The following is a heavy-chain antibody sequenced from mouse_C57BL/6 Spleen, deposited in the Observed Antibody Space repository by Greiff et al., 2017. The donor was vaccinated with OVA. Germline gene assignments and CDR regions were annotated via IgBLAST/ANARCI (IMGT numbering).Heavy chain of an antibody. CDR1: GYTFTSYW. CDR3: ANRGKSSGDWYFDV. D-gene: IGHD1-1*01. J-gene: IGHJ1*03. V-gene: IGHV1-55*01. Sequence: QVQLQQPGAELVKPGASVKMSCTASGYTFTSYWITWVKQRPGQGLEWIGDIYPGSGSTNYNEKFKSKATLTVDTSSSTAYMQLSSLTSGDSAVDYCANRGKSSGDWYFDVWGTGTTVTVSS. CDR2: IYPGSGST.